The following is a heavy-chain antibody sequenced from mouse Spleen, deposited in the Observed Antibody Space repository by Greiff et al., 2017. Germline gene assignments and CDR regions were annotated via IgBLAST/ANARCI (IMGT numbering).Heavy chain of an antibody. Sequence: VKLKETGPGLVAPSQSLSITCTVSGFSLTSYGVHWVRQPPGKGLEWLVVIWSDGSTNYNSALKSRLSISKDNSKSQVFLKMNSLQTDDTAMYYCARSYYGNPYAMDYWGQGTSVTVSS. J-gene: IGHJ4*01. V-gene: IGHV2-6*03. D-gene: IGHD2-10*01. CDR2: IWSDGST. CDR1: GFSLTSYG. CDR3: ARSYYGNPYAMDY.